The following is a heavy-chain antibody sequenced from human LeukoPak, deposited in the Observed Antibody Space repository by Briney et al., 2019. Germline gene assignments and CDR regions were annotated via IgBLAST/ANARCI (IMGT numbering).Heavy chain of an antibody. CDR3: ARGVGAFGGVIVRSPTDYYYYMDV. D-gene: IGHD3-16*02. J-gene: IGHJ6*03. V-gene: IGHV1-2*02. CDR2: INPNSGGT. CDR1: GYTFTGYY. Sequence: ASVKVSCKASGYTFTGYYMHWVRQAPGQGLEWMGWINPNSGGTNYAQKFQGRVTMTTDTSTSTAYMELRSLRSDDTAVYYCARGVGAFGGVIVRSPTDYYYYMDVWGKGTTVTVSS.